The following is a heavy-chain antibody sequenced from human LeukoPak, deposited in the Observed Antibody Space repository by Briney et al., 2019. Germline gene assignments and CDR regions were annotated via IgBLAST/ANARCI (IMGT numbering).Heavy chain of an antibody. CDR3: ARVLREHGVFDI. J-gene: IGHJ3*02. CDR2: IYSDDST. V-gene: IGHV3-53*01. Sequence: GGSLRLSCAASGLTVRSNYMSWVRQAPGKGLEWVSEIYSDDSTYYAASVKGRFSISRDNSKNTVYLQMNSLRAEDTAVYYCARVLREHGVFDIWGQGTMVTVSS. D-gene: IGHD1-26*01. CDR1: GLTVRSNY.